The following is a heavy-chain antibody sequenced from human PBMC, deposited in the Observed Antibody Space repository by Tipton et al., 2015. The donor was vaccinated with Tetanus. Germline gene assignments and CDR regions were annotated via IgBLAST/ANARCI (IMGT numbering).Heavy chain of an antibody. CDR2: ISASGGDT. Sequence: SLRLFCAASGFTFSSYAMGWVRRAPGQGLEYVSAISASGGDTYYADSVKGRFTISRDNSKNTQYLQMNSLRAEDTGLYYCANWYSGTYYVHHWGQGTLVTVSS. CDR1: GFTFSSYA. D-gene: IGHD1-26*01. CDR3: ANWYSGTYYVHH. V-gene: IGHV3-23*01. J-gene: IGHJ1*01.